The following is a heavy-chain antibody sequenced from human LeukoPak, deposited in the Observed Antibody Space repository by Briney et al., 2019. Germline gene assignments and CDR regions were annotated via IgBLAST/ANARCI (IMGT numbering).Heavy chain of an antibody. V-gene: IGHV4-61*02. CDR2: IYTRWST. D-gene: IGHD3-22*01. CDR3: ARDYDSSVFDY. Sequence: SETLSLTCTVSGGSISSGSYYWSCIRQPAGKGLEGLGRIYTRWSTNYNPSLKSRVTISVDTSKNQFSLKLSSVTAADTAVYYCARDYDSSVFDYWGQGTLVTVSS. J-gene: IGHJ4*02. CDR1: GGSISSGSYY.